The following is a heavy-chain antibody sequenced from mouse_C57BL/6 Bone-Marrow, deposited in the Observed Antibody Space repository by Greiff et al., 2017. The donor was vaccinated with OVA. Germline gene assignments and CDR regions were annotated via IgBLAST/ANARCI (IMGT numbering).Heavy chain of an antibody. CDR2: ISDGGSYT. V-gene: IGHV5-4*01. D-gene: IGHD1-1*02. J-gene: IGHJ3*01. CDR3: ARDKNYPAY. CDR1: GFTFSSYA. Sequence: EVMLVESGGGLVKPGGSLKLSCAASGFTFSSYAMSWVRQTPEKRLEWVATISDGGSYTYYPDNVKGRFTISRDNAKNNLYLQMSHLKSEDTAMYYCARDKNYPAYWGQGTLVTVSA.